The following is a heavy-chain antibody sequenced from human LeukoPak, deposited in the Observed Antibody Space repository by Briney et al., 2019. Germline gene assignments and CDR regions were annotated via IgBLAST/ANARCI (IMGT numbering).Heavy chain of an antibody. CDR3: ARDGYNYRRFDY. J-gene: IGHJ4*02. V-gene: IGHV4-61*02. CDR1: GGSISSGSYY. CDR2: IYTSGST. Sequence: PSETLSLTCTVSGGSISSGSYYWSWIRQPAGKGLEWIGRIYTSGSTNYNPSLKSRVTISVDTPKNQFSLKLSSVTAADTAVYYCARDGYNYRRFDYWGQGTLVTVSS. D-gene: IGHD5-24*01.